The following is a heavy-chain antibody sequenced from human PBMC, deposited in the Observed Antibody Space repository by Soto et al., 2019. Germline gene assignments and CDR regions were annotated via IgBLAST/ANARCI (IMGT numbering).Heavy chain of an antibody. D-gene: IGHD2-2*01. Sequence: ASVKVSCQASGYTFTSYEIKWVRQASGQGLEWMGWMHPNSGKTGYAQKFQGRVTMTRDTSISTAYLVLSSLRSEDTAVYYCARGLGYQLLSGYYYYMDVWGKGTTVTVSS. CDR2: MHPNSGKT. J-gene: IGHJ6*03. CDR3: ARGLGYQLLSGYYYYMDV. V-gene: IGHV1-8*01. CDR1: GYTFTSYE.